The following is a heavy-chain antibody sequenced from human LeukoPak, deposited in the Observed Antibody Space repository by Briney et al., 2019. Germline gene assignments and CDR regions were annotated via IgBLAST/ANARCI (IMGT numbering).Heavy chain of an antibody. V-gene: IGHV4-4*02. Sequence: SSGTLSLTCAVSSGSISSTTWWSWVRQPPGKGLEWVGEVNHSGNTYYNPSLTSRVTISVDMSDNQFSLKMTSMTAADTAVYFCALGYHDVCELWGQGSLDTVSS. J-gene: IGHJ4*02. CDR2: VNHSGNT. CDR1: SGSISSTTW. CDR3: ALGYHDVCEL. D-gene: IGHD6-25*01.